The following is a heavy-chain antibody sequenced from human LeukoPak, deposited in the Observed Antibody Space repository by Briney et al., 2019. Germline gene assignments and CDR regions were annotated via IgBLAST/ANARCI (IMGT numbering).Heavy chain of an antibody. D-gene: IGHD5-18*01. CDR2: INHSGST. Sequence: PSETLSLTCAVYGGSFSGYYWSWIHQPPRKGLEWIGEINHSGSTNYNPSLKSRFTISVDTSKNQFSLKLSSVTAADTAVYYCARGAGGYSYGYFFDYWGQGTLVTVSS. J-gene: IGHJ4*02. CDR1: GGSFSGYY. CDR3: ARGAGGYSYGYFFDY. V-gene: IGHV4-34*01.